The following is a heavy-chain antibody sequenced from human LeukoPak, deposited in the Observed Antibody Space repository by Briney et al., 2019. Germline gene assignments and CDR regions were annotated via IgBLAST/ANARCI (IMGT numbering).Heavy chain of an antibody. CDR3: ARGYSTGWYGYFDY. CDR2: INYSGST. D-gene: IGHD6-19*01. J-gene: IGHJ4*02. Sequence: KTSETLSLTCTVSGGSISSYYWSWIRQPPGKGLEWIGYINYSGSTTYNPSLKSRVTISVDTSRNQFSLKLSSVTAADRAVYYCARGYSTGWYGYFDYWGQGTLVTVSS. CDR1: GGSISSYY. V-gene: IGHV4-59*08.